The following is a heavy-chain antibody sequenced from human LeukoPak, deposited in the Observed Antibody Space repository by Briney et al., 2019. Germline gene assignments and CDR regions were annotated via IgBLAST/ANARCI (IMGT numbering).Heavy chain of an antibody. CDR1: GFSFSNAW. V-gene: IGHV3-21*01. CDR2: ISSSSSYI. D-gene: IGHD6-13*01. J-gene: IGHJ4*02. CDR3: ARDLAAAGTVDY. Sequence: GGSLRLSCATSGFSFSNAWMNWVRQAPGKGLEWVSSISSSSSYIYYADSVKGRFTISRDNAKNSLYLQMNSLRAEDTAVYYCARDLAAAGTVDYWGQGTLVTVSS.